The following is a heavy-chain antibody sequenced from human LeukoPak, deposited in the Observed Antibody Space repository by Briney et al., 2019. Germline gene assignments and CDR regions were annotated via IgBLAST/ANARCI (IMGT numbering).Heavy chain of an antibody. CDR2: ISGSGDST. J-gene: IGHJ4*02. CDR3: ARDFYQRGD. V-gene: IGHV3-23*01. CDR1: GFTLRSYV. Sequence: GGSLRLSCVASGFTLRSYVMNWVRQTPGKGLEWVSSISGSGDSTFYADSVKGRFSISRDNSKNTLYLQVNGLRTEDTAVYYCARDFYQRGDWGQGTLVTVSS. D-gene: IGHD2/OR15-2a*01.